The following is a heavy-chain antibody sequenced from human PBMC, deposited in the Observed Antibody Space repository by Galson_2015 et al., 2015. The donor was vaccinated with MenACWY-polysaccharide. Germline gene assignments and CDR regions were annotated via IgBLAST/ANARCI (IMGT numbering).Heavy chain of an antibody. CDR1: GFPFSGSW. V-gene: IGHV3-7*01. CDR2: IKQSGSEK. J-gene: IGHJ3*01. CDR3: ARARSWSGYFAFDF. Sequence: SLRLSCAASGFPFSGSWMTWIRQAPGKGLEWVATIKQSGSEKYYVGSVEGRFTVSRDNAENSLYLQMNSLRAEDTAVYYCARARSWSGYFAFDFWGQGTMVTGSS. D-gene: IGHD3-3*01.